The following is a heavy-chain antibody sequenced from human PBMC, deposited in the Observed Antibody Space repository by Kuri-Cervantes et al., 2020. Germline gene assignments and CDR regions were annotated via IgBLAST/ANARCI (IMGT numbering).Heavy chain of an antibody. Sequence: LSLTCAASGFTLSSYAMHWVRQAPGKGLEWVAFISNDGSNEYYPDSVKGRFTISRDNSKNTLYLQMNSLRPEDTAVYYCAREGGYYGSGRNSWFDPWGQGTLVTVSS. D-gene: IGHD3-10*01. CDR3: AREGGYYGSGRNSWFDP. V-gene: IGHV3-30-3*01. CDR1: GFTLSSYA. CDR2: ISNDGSNE. J-gene: IGHJ5*02.